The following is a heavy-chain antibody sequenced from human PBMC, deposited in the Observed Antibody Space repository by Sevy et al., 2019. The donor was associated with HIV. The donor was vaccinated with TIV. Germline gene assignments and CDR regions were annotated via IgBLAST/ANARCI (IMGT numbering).Heavy chain of an antibody. J-gene: IGHJ4*02. D-gene: IGHD3-10*01. V-gene: IGHV1-2*06. CDR1: GYTFTSYL. CDR3: ARSGGYYNGAFDY. CDR2: INPNSGDT. Sequence: ASVKVSCKTSGYTFTSYLMHWVRLAPGLGPEWMGRINPNSGDTNYAQKFEDRVTMTRDTSISTAYMELSSLRADDTAVYYCARSGGYYNGAFDYWGQGTLVTVSS.